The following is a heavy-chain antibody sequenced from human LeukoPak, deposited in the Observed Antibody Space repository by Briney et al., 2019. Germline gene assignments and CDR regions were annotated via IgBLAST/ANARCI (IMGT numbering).Heavy chain of an antibody. CDR3: ATPERGYSGYDFGS. Sequence: ASVKVSCKASGYTFTGYYIHWVRQAPGQKLEWMGWINPKSGGTNYAQKFQGRVTMTRDTSISTAYMELSRLRSDDTAVYYCATPERGYSGYDFGSWGQGTLVTVSS. V-gene: IGHV1-2*02. CDR2: INPKSGGT. D-gene: IGHD5-12*01. J-gene: IGHJ4*02. CDR1: GYTFTGYY.